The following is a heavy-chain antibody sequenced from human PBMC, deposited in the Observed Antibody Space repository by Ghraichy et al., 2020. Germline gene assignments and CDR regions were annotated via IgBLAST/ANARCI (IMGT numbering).Heavy chain of an antibody. CDR3: TRGPHTAMVPSFDY. CDR2: IRSKAYGGTT. J-gene: IGHJ4*02. CDR1: GFTFGDYA. Sequence: SLRLSCTASGFTFGDYAMSWFRQAPGKGLEWVGFIRSKAYGGTTEYAASVKGRFTISRDDSKSIAYLQMNSLKTEDTAVYYCTRGPHTAMVPSFDYWGQGTLVTVSS. V-gene: IGHV3-49*03. D-gene: IGHD5-18*01.